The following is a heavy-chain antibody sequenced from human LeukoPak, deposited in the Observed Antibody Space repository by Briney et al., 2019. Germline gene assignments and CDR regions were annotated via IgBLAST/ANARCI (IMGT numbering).Heavy chain of an antibody. D-gene: IGHD6-13*01. V-gene: IGHV3-23*01. J-gene: IGHJ4*02. CDR2: ISGSGGTT. CDR3: ARRGTSSSWAHFDY. Sequence: GGSLRLSCAASGFTFRSYAMSWVRQAPGKGLEWVSAISGSGGTTYYADSVKGRFTISRDNSKNTLYLQMNSLGPEDTAVYYCARRGTSSSWAHFDYWGQGTLVTVSS. CDR1: GFTFRSYA.